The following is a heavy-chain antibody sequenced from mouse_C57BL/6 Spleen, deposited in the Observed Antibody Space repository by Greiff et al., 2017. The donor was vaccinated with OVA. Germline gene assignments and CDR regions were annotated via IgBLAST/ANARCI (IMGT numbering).Heavy chain of an antibody. J-gene: IGHJ4*01. CDR1: GFTFTDYY. D-gene: IGHD2-5*01. CDR3: ARSDYYSKYYAMDY. CDR2: IRNKANGYTT. Sequence: DVMLVESGGGLVQPGGSLSLSCAASGFTFTDYYMSWVRQPPGKALEWLGFIRNKANGYTTEYSASVKGRFTISRDNSQSILYLQMNALRAEDSATYYCARSDYYSKYYAMDYWGQGTSVTVSS. V-gene: IGHV7-3*01.